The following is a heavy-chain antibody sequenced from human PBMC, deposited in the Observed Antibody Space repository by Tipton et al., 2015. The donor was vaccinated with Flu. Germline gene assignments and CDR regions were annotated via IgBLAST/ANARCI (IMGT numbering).Heavy chain of an antibody. CDR3: ARRDFSNYVSEPKNWFDS. CDR2: IFHSGNM. Sequence: TLSLTCTVSGDSIRSSNYYWGWIRRPPGKGLEWIGNIFHSGNMYRNPSLKSRVTISVDTSKNHFSLKMTSVTAADTAVYYCARRDFSNYVSEPKNWFDSWGQGTLVTVSS. J-gene: IGHJ5*01. V-gene: IGHV4-39*07. CDR1: GDSIRSSNYY. D-gene: IGHD4-11*01.